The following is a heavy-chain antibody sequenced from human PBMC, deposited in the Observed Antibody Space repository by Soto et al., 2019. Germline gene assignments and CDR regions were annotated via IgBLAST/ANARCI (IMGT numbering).Heavy chain of an antibody. CDR3: ARRVVATHSSSWYFKIEPNYYYGMDV. CDR2: IYHSGST. D-gene: IGHD6-13*01. Sequence: QVQLQESGPGLVKPSGTLSLTCAVSGGSISSSNWWSWVRQPPGKGLEWIGEIYHSGSTNYNPSLKSRVTISVDKSKNQFSLKLSSVTAADTAVYYCARRVVATHSSSWYFKIEPNYYYGMDVWGQGTTVTVSS. J-gene: IGHJ6*02. V-gene: IGHV4-4*02. CDR1: GGSISSSNW.